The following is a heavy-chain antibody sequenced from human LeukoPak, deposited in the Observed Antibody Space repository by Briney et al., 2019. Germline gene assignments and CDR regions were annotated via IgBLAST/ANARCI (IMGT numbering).Heavy chain of an antibody. J-gene: IGHJ4*02. D-gene: IGHD3-16*01. CDR3: AKVFSSLYGGYYFDS. CDR1: GFTFSSYW. CDR2: INQDGSEK. V-gene: IGHV3-7*05. Sequence: GGSLRLSCAASGFTFSSYWMSWVRQAPGKGLEWVANINQDGSEKYSVDSVKGRFTISRDNSKNTLYLQMNSLRAEDTAVYYCAKVFSSLYGGYYFDSWGQGTLVAVSS.